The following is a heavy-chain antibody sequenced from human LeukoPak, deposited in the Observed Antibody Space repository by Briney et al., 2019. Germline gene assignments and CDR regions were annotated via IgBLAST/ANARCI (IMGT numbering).Heavy chain of an antibody. V-gene: IGHV1-69*06. Sequence: SVKVSCKASGGTFSSYAVSWVRQAPGQGLEWMGGIIPIFGTANYAQKFQGRVTITADKSTSTAYMELSSLRSEDTAVYYCARVDDYGDYGVEPSGYWGQGTLVTVSS. D-gene: IGHD4-17*01. J-gene: IGHJ4*02. CDR1: GGTFSSYA. CDR3: ARVDDYGDYGVEPSGY. CDR2: IIPIFGTA.